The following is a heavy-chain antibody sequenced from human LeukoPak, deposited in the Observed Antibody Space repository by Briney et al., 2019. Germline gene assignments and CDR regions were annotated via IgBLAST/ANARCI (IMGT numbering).Heavy chain of an antibody. V-gene: IGHV1-46*01. J-gene: IGHJ5*02. CDR3: ARKSTYYYDSSGYYYGWFDP. D-gene: IGHD3-22*01. Sequence: ASVKVSCKASGYTFTSYYMHWVRQAPGQGLEWMGIINPSGGSTSYAQKFQGRVTITADESTSTAYMELSSLRSEDTAVYYCARKSTYYYDSSGYYYGWFDPWGQGTLVTVSS. CDR2: INPSGGST. CDR1: GYTFTSYY.